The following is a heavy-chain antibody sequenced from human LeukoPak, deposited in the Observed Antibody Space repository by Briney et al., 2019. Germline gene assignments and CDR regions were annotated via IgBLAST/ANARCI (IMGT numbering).Heavy chain of an antibody. D-gene: IGHD2-15*01. J-gene: IGHJ4*02. CDR3: ARTYCSGGTCYGLDY. CDR2: THYSGRT. CDR1: GGSISSGDYY. Sequence: PSETLSLTCTVSGGSISSGDYYWSWIRQPPGKGPEWIGYTHYSGRTYYNPSLRSRLTISGDTSKNQFSLRLSSVTAADTAVYYCARTYCSGGTCYGLDYWGRGTLVTVSS. V-gene: IGHV4-30-4*08.